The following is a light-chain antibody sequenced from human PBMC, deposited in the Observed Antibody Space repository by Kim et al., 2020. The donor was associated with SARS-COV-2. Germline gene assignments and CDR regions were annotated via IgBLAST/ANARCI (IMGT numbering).Light chain of an antibody. J-gene: IGKJ2*03. CDR1: QSVNSF. Sequence: SVSPGERATLSCRASQSVNSFLAWYQQKAGQAPRLLIYDASTRATGIPARFSGSASGTEFTLTISSLQPEDFVVYYCQQYNNWPPSFGQGTKLEI. V-gene: IGKV3-15*01. CDR3: QQYNNWPPS. CDR2: DAS.